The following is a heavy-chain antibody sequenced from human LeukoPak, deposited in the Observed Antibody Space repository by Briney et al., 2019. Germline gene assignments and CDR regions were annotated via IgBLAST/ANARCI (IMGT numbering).Heavy chain of an antibody. V-gene: IGHV3-74*01. Sequence: PGGSLRLSCAASGFTFSTYWMHWVRQAPGKGLEWVSRINRDGSSTSYADSVKGRFTISRDNAKNTLYLQMNSLRAEDTAVYYCARDRETYYDILTGYYTLGDAFDIWGQGTMVTVSS. CDR3: ARDRETYYDILTGYYTLGDAFDI. J-gene: IGHJ3*02. CDR1: GFTFSTYW. D-gene: IGHD3-9*01. CDR2: INRDGSST.